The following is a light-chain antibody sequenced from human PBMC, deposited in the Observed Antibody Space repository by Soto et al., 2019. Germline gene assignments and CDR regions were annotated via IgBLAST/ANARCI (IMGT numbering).Light chain of an antibody. V-gene: IGKV1-5*01. CDR1: QSISSW. CDR2: DAS. J-gene: IGKJ1*01. CDR3: QQYNSYRT. Sequence: DITRNQSPSTLSASVGDRVTITCRASQSISSWLAWYQQKPGKAPKLLIYDASSLESGVPSRFSGSGSGTEFTLTISSLQPDDFATYYCQQYNSYRTFGQGAKVDI.